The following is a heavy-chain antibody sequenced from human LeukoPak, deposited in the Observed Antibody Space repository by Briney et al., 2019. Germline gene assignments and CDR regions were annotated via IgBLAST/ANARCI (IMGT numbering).Heavy chain of an antibody. D-gene: IGHD3-10*01. CDR3: AKGRGGDYNYGSYYFDY. CDR1: GFTFSSYA. V-gene: IGHV3-23*01. CDR2: ISGSGGST. Sequence: PGGSLRLSCAASGFTFSSYAMSWVRQAPGKGLEWVSAISGSGGSTYYADSVKGRFTISRDNSKNTLYLQMNSLRAEDTAVYYCAKGRGGDYNYGSYYFDYWGQGTLVTVSS. J-gene: IGHJ4*02.